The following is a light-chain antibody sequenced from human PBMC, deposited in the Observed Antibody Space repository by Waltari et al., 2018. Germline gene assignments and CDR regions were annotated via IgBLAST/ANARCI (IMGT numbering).Light chain of an antibody. J-gene: IGKJ1*01. CDR1: QSLLYGSNNKDY. CDR3: LQYFSAPWT. CDR2: WAS. Sequence: IAVTQSPDSLSASLGERVTINCKSSQSLLYGSNNKDYLACYQQRPGQPPKLLIYWASARNSGIPDRFSGSGSGTNFTLTISSLQSVDVAMYFCLQYFSAPWTFGQGTRVDIK. V-gene: IGKV4-1*01.